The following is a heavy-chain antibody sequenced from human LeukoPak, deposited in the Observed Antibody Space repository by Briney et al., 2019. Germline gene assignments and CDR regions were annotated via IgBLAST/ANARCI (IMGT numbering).Heavy chain of an antibody. CDR1: GGSISSGGYS. J-gene: IGHJ6*02. V-gene: IGHV4-30-2*01. CDR2: IYHSGST. Sequence: SQTLSLTCAVSGGSISSGGYSWSWIRQPPGKGLEWIGYIYHSGSTYYNPSLKSRVTISVDRSKNQFSLKLSSVTAADTAVYYCASSPYDYGDYHYYYGMDVWGQGTTVTVPS. D-gene: IGHD4-17*01. CDR3: ASSPYDYGDYHYYYGMDV.